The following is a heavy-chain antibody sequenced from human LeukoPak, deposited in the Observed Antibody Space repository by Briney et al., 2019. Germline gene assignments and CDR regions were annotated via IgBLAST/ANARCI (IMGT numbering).Heavy chain of an antibody. J-gene: IGHJ6*02. D-gene: IGHD4-17*01. V-gene: IGHV3-30-3*01. Sequence: GGSLRLSCAASGFTFSSYAMHWVRQAPGKGLEWVAVISYDGSNKYYADSVKGRFTISRDNSKNTLYLQMNSLRAEDTAVYYCAREGSVYGDGMDVWGQGTTVTVSS. CDR2: ISYDGSNK. CDR1: GFTFSSYA. CDR3: AREGSVYGDGMDV.